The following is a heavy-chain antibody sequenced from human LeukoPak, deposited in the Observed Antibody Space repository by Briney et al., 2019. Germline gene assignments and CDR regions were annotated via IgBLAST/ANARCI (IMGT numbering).Heavy chain of an antibody. J-gene: IGHJ4*02. D-gene: IGHD1-20*01. Sequence: GGSLRLSCAASGFTFSSYSMNWVRQAPGKGLEWVSSISSSSSYIYYADSVKGRFTISRDNTKNSLYLQMNSLRAEDTAVYYCARDINNFGEIDYWGQGTRVTVSS. CDR2: ISSSSSYI. CDR1: GFTFSSYS. CDR3: ARDINNFGEIDY. V-gene: IGHV3-21*01.